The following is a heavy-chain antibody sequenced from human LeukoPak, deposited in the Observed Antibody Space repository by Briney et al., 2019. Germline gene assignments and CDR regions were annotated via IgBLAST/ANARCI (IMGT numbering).Heavy chain of an antibody. Sequence: PSETLSLTCTVSGGSISSSTYYWGWLRQPRGKGLEWIGSIYYSGSTYYHASLKSRVTISADTSKNQFSLKLSSVTAADTAVYYCARPLSGSSSWHGDAFDIWGQGTMVTVSS. J-gene: IGHJ3*02. CDR3: ARPLSGSSSWHGDAFDI. CDR2: IYYSGST. D-gene: IGHD6-13*01. V-gene: IGHV4-39*01. CDR1: GGSISSSTYY.